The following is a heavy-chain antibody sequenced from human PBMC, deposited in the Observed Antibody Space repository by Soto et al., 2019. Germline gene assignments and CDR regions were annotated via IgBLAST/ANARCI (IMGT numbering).Heavy chain of an antibody. V-gene: IGHV1-69*06. CDR3: ASCRSYSGSSCFDY. Sequence: QVQLVQSGAEVKKPGASVKVSCEASGGTFNTYTINWVRQAPGRGLEWVGQIVPMYDSANYAENFQGRVTITAYKSTKPAYMELTSLRSEDTALYFCASCRSYSGSSCFDYWGQGTLVTVSS. CDR1: GGTFNTYT. D-gene: IGHD1-26*01. J-gene: IGHJ4*02. CDR2: IVPMYDSA.